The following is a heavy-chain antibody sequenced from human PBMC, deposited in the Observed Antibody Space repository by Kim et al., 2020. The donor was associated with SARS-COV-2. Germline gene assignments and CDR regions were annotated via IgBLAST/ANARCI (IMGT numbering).Heavy chain of an antibody. CDR2: IYHSGST. V-gene: IGHV4-30-2*01. CDR3: ARSLDYNWFDP. J-gene: IGHJ5*02. Sequence: SETLSLTCAVSGGSISSGGYSWTWIRQPPGKGLEWIGYIYHSGSTHYNPSLKSRVTISVDRSKNQFSLNLSSVTAADTAVYYCARSLDYNWFDPWGQGTLVTVSS. CDR1: GGSISSGGYS.